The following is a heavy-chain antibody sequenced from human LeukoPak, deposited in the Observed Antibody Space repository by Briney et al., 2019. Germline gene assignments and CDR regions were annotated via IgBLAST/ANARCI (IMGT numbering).Heavy chain of an antibody. D-gene: IGHD2-2*01. Sequence: GGSLRLSCAASGFTFSSYSMNWVRQAPGKGLEWVSYISRSSGTIYYADSVRGRFTISRDNAKNSLYLQMNSLRAEDTAVYYCARGYCSSTSCPDYYYYMDVWGKGTTVTVSS. CDR1: GFTFSSYS. CDR3: ARGYCSSTSCPDYYYYMDV. V-gene: IGHV3-48*01. CDR2: ISRSSGTI. J-gene: IGHJ6*03.